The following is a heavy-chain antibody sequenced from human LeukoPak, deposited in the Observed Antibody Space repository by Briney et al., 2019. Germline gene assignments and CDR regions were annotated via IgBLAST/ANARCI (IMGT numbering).Heavy chain of an antibody. CDR3: ARDSSGYQ. Sequence: GGSLRLSCAASGFTFSTYWMSWVRQAPGKGLEWVANIKEDGSEKYNGDSVKGRFTISRDNAKNSLYLEMNSLRVEETAVYYCARDSSGYQWGQGTLVTVSS. J-gene: IGHJ4*02. CDR1: GFTFSTYW. V-gene: IGHV3-7*01. CDR2: IKEDGSEK. D-gene: IGHD3-22*01.